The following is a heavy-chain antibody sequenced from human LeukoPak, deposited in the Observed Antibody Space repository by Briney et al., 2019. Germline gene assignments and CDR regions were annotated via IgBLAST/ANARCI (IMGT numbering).Heavy chain of an antibody. V-gene: IGHV3-21*01. D-gene: IGHD2-2*01. CDR1: GFTFGDYA. CDR3: ARHFCSSTSCSN. Sequence: GGSLRLSCTASGFTFGDYAMNWVRQAPGKGLEWVSSISSLSNYIYYEDSVKGRFTISRDNAKNSLYLQMNSLRAEDTAVYYCARHFCSSTSCSNWGQGTLVTVSS. CDR2: ISSLSNYI. J-gene: IGHJ4*02.